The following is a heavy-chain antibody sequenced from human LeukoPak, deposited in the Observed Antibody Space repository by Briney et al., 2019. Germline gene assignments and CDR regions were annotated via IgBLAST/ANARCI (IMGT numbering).Heavy chain of an antibody. CDR3: ARDRSVTTKVYYYYYGMDV. CDR2: IYHSGST. D-gene: IGHD4-17*01. J-gene: IGHJ6*02. V-gene: IGHV4-4*02. Sequence: GSLRLSCAASGFTFSSYAMSWVRQPPGKGLEWIGEIYHSGSTNYNPSLKSRVTISVDKSKNQFSLKLSSVTAADTAVYYCARDRSVTTKVYYYYYGMDVWGQGTTVTVSS. CDR1: GFTFSSYAM.